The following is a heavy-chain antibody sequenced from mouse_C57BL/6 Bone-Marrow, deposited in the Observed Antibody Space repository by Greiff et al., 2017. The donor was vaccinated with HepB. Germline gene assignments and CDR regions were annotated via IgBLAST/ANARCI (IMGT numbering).Heavy chain of an antibody. V-gene: IGHV1-81*01. Sequence: QVQLQQSGAELARPGASVKLSCKASGYTFTSYGISWVKQRTGQGLEWIGEIYPRSGNTYYNEKFKGKATLTVDKSSSTAYMELRSLTSEDTAVYYCARSGTPYYYAMDYWGQGTSVTVSS. J-gene: IGHJ4*01. CDR2: IYPRSGNT. CDR1: GYTFTSYG. CDR3: ARSGTPYYYAMDY. D-gene: IGHD3-3*01.